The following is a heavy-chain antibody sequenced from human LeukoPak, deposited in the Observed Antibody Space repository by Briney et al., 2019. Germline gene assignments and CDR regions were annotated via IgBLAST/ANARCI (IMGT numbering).Heavy chain of an antibody. CDR2: ISSSTSYI. CDR3: ARDGGYDNHYFYYYMDV. V-gene: IGHV3-21*01. Sequence: GGYLRLSCAASGFAFSGYSMDWVRQAPGKGLEWVSSISSSTSYIYYADSVKGRFTISRDSAKNSLYLQMNSLRAEDTAVYYCARDGGYDNHYFYYYMDVWGKGTTVTVSS. J-gene: IGHJ6*03. D-gene: IGHD5-12*01. CDR1: GFAFSGYS.